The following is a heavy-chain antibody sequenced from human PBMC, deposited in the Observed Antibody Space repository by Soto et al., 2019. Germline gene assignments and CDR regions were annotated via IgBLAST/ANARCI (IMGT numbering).Heavy chain of an antibody. CDR1: GDTSTSYY. J-gene: IGHJ5*01. V-gene: IGHV4-59*01. Sequence: PSETLSLTCTVSGDTSTSYYWGWIRQAPGKGLEWIGHIHNSATSTHNPSLNGRVTISIDMSKKPFSLKLTSLTSADTAVYYCERDFYDSVCYTWFDSWSQGTLVTVSS. CDR3: ERDFYDSVCYTWFDS. CDR2: IHNSATS. D-gene: IGHD3-22*01.